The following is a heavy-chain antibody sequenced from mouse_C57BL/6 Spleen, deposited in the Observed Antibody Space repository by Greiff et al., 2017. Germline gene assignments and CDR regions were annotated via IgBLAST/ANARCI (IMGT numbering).Heavy chain of an antibody. CDR2: INPGSGGT. D-gene: IGHD1-1*01. CDR3: ARSPYYYGSSYWYFDV. Sequence: QVQLQQSGAELVRPGTSVKVSCKASGYAFTNYLIEWVKQRPGQGLEWIGVINPGSGGTNYNEKFKGKATLTADKSSSTAYMQLSSLTSEDSAVXFCARSPYYYGSSYWYFDVWGTGTTVTVSS. CDR1: GYAFTNYL. V-gene: IGHV1-54*01. J-gene: IGHJ1*03.